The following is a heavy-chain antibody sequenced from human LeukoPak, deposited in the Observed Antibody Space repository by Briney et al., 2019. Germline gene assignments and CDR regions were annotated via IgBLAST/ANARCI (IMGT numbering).Heavy chain of an antibody. D-gene: IGHD6-19*01. CDR1: GFTFSNYA. V-gene: IGHV3-21*01. J-gene: IGHJ4*02. Sequence: GGSLRLSCAASGFTFSNYAVTWVRQAPGKGLEWVSSISGNSAFIYYADSVRGRFTISRDNAKNSLYLQMSSLRAEDTAVYYCARGHTSGWSNFDCWGLGTLVTVSS. CDR3: ARGHTSGWSNFDC. CDR2: ISGNSAFI.